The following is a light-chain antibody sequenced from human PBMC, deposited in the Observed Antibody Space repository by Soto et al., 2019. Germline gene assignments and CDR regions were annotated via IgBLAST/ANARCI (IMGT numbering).Light chain of an antibody. Sequence: QSVLTQPASVSGSPGQSITISCAGTSSDVGAYNYVAWYQQHPGKAPKLIVYDVTNRPSGVSNRFSGSKSGNTASLTISGLQAEDEADYYCSSFTSRSTPFVFGTGTKVT. CDR3: SSFTSRSTPFV. V-gene: IGLV2-14*01. CDR1: SSDVGAYNY. CDR2: DVT. J-gene: IGLJ1*01.